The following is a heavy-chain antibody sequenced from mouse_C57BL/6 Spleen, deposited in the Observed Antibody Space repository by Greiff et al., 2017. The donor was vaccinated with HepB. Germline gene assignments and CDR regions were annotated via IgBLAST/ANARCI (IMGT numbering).Heavy chain of an antibody. CDR3: ARGYYRSSLSCDC. J-gene: IGHJ2*01. CDR1: GYAFSSSW. D-gene: IGHD1-1*01. CDR2: IYPGDGDT. Sequence: VQLQQSGPELVKPGASVKISCKASGYAFSSSWMNWVKQRPGKGLEWIGRIYPGDGDTNYNGKFKGKATLTADKSSSTAYMQLSSLTSEDSAVYFCARGYYRSSLSCDCWGQGATLTVSS. V-gene: IGHV1-82*01.